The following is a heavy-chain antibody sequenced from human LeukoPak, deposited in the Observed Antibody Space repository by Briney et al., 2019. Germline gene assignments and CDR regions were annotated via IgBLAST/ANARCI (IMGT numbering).Heavy chain of an antibody. CDR2: ITPNADRI. Sequence: GGSLRLSCAASGFTFGSYGMSWVRQAPGKGLEWVSFITPNADRISYADSVEGRFTISRDNPRNTLYMQMNSLRDEDTALYYCAIMHGYYDGSGYWVQWGQGTLVTVSS. D-gene: IGHD3-22*01. V-gene: IGHV3-23*01. J-gene: IGHJ1*01. CDR3: AIMHGYYDGSGYWVQ. CDR1: GFTFGSYG.